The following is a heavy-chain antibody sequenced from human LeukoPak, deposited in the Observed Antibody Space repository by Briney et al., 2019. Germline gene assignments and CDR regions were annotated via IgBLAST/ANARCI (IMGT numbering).Heavy chain of an antibody. Sequence: GGSLRLSCAASGFTFSSYAMSWVRQAPGKGLEWVSAISGSGGSTYYADSVKGRFTISRDNSKNTLCLQMNSLRAEDTAVYYCAKDRAAAGLGAFDYWGQGTLVTVSS. CDR3: AKDRAAAGLGAFDY. V-gene: IGHV3-23*01. D-gene: IGHD6-13*01. J-gene: IGHJ4*02. CDR2: ISGSGGST. CDR1: GFTFSSYA.